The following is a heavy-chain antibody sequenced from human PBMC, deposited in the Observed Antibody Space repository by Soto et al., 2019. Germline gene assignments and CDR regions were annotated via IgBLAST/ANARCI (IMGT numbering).Heavy chain of an antibody. Sequence: GGSLRLSCAASGFTVNSYSMNWVRQAPGKGLEWVSSMSRSSRYIYYADSVKGRFTISRDNARNSVYLQMNSLRAEDTAVYYCARDGGVAATLANYFDYWGQGTLVTVSS. CDR1: GFTVNSYS. CDR3: ARDGGVAATLANYFDY. J-gene: IGHJ4*02. CDR2: MSRSSRYI. D-gene: IGHD2-15*01. V-gene: IGHV3-21*01.